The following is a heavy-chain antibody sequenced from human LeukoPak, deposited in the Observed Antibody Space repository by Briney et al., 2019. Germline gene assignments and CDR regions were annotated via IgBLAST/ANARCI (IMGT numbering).Heavy chain of an antibody. V-gene: IGHV4-31*03. CDR3: ARGPRYYYDSSGYYELDY. Sequence: SETLSLTCTVSGGSISSGGYYWSWIRQHPGKGLEWIGYIYYSGSTYYNPSLKNRVTISVDTSKNQFSLKLSSVTAADTAVYYCARGPRYYYDSSGYYELDYWGQGTLVTVSS. CDR2: IYYSGST. D-gene: IGHD3-22*01. CDR1: GGSISSGGYY. J-gene: IGHJ4*02.